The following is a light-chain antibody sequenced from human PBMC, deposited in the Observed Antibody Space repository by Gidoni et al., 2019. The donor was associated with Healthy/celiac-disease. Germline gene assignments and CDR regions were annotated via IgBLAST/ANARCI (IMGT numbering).Light chain of an antibody. CDR1: QSISSY. J-gene: IGKJ2*01. CDR2: AAS. Sequence: DIQMTQSPSSLSASVGDRVTITCRASQSISSYLNWYQQKPGKAPKLLIYAASNLQSGVPSRFSGSGSGTDFTLTISSLQPEDFATYYCQQSYSTPMYTFXQXTKLXIK. V-gene: IGKV1-39*01. CDR3: QQSYSTPMYT.